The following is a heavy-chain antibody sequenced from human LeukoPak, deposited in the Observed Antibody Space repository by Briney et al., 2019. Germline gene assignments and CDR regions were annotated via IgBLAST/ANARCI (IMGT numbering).Heavy chain of an antibody. CDR1: GGSFSGYY. CDR2: INHSGST. J-gene: IGHJ4*02. D-gene: IGHD6-6*01. Sequence: PSETLSLTCAVYGGSFSGYYWSWIRQPPGKGLEWIGEINHSGSTNYNPSLKSRVTISVDTSKNQFSLKLSSVTAADTAVYYCARGDSSSKEVDYWGQGTLVTVSS. V-gene: IGHV4-34*01. CDR3: ARGDSSSKEVDY.